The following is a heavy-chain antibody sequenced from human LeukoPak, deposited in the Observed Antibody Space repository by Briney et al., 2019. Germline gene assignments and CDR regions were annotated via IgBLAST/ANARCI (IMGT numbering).Heavy chain of an antibody. V-gene: IGHV3-7*04. D-gene: IGHD2-15*01. CDR2: IRQDGSEK. CDR3: TRGGYCGADNCYSGGDYFDP. J-gene: IGHJ5*02. Sequence: GGSLRLSCAGSGFTIGSYWMSWVRQAPGKGLEWVANIRQDGSEKYYVDSVKGRLTISRDNAKNSLYLQMNSLRAEDTATYFCTRGGYCGADNCYSGGDYFDPWGQGTLVTVSS. CDR1: GFTIGSYW.